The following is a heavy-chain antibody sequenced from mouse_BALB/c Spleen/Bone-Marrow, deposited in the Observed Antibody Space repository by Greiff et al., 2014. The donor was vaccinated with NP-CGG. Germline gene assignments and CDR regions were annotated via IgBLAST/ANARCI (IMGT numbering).Heavy chain of an antibody. J-gene: IGHJ3*01. CDR2: ISDAGSYT. Sequence: EVKLMESGGGLVKPGGSLKLSCAASGFTFSDYYMYWVRQTPEKRLEWVATISDAGSYTYYPDRVKGRFTISRDNAKNNLYLQMISLKAEDTAMYYCARDGDYRYAWFAYWGQGTLVTVST. CDR3: ARDGDYRYAWFAY. CDR1: GFTFSDYY. V-gene: IGHV5-4*02. D-gene: IGHD2-14*01.